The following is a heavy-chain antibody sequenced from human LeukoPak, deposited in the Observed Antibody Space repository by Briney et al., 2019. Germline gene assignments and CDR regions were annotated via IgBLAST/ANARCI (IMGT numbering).Heavy chain of an antibody. J-gene: IGHJ3*02. CDR3: ARSGYYDTSGSRDAFDI. V-gene: IGHV4-38-2*01. CDR2: IYHSGST. Sequence: PSETLSLTCAVSGYSISSGYYWGWIRQPPGKGLEWIGSIYHSGSTYYNPSLKSRVTISVDTSKNQFSLKLSSVTAADTAVYYCARSGYYDTSGSRDAFDIWGQGTTVTVSS. D-gene: IGHD3-22*01. CDR1: GYSISSGYY.